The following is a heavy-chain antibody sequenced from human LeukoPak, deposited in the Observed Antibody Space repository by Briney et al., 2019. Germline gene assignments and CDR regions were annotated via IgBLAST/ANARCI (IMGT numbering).Heavy chain of an antibody. CDR2: ISWDGGST. CDR3: ARASSLSQRAFDI. CDR1: GSTFDDYT. Sequence: SGGSLRLSCAASGSTFDDYTMHWVRQAPGKGLEWVSLISWDGGSTYYADSVKGRFTISRDNAKNSLYLQMNSLRAEDTALYYCARASSLSQRAFDIWGQGTMITVSS. V-gene: IGHV3-43*01. D-gene: IGHD1-26*01. J-gene: IGHJ3*02.